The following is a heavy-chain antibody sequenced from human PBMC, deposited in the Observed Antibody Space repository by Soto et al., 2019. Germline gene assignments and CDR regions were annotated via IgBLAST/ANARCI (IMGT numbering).Heavy chain of an antibody. J-gene: IGHJ4*02. D-gene: IGHD3-3*01. CDR3: ARCDFWSGYCTFDY. V-gene: IGHV1-69*06. CDR1: GGTFSSYA. Sequence: QVQLVQSGAEVKKPGSSVKVSCKASGGTFSSYAISWVRQAPGQGLEWMEGIIPIFGTANYAQKFQGRVTITADKSTGTGYMGLSSLRSEDTAVYYCARCDFWSGYCTFDYWGQGTLVTVSS. CDR2: IIPIFGTA.